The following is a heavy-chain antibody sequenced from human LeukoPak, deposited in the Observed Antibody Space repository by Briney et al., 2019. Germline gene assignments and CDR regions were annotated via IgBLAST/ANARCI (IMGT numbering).Heavy chain of an antibody. CDR1: GFTFSSYA. V-gene: IGHV3-23*01. CDR2: IGDSGVVT. CDR3: AKDRDCSGGSCYNNWLDP. D-gene: IGHD2-15*01. J-gene: IGHJ5*02. Sequence: QPGGSLRLSCAASGFTFSSYAMSWVRQAPGKGLEWVSVIGDSGVVTDYADSVKGRFTISRDNSKNTLYLQMNSLRAEDTAVYYCAKDRDCSGGSCYNNWLDPWGQGTLVTVSS.